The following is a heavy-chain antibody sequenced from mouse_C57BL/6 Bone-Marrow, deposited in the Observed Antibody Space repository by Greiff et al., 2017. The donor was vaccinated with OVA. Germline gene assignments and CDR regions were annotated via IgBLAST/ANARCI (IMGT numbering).Heavy chain of an antibody. Sequence: EVKLVESGGGLVQSGRSLRLSCATSGFTFSDFYMEWVRQAPGKGLEWIAASRNKANDYTTEYSASVKGRFIVSRDTSQSILYLQMNALRAEDTAIYYCARDAGSYRYFDVWGTGTTVTVSS. CDR2: SRNKANDYTT. V-gene: IGHV7-1*01. J-gene: IGHJ1*03. CDR1: GFTFSDFY. D-gene: IGHD1-1*01. CDR3: ARDAGSYRYFDV.